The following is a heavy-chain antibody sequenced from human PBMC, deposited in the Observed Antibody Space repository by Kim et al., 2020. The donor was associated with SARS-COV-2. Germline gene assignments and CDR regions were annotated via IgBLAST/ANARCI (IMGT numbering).Heavy chain of an antibody. J-gene: IGHJ5*02. CDR2: IIPIFGTA. V-gene: IGHV1-69*13. CDR1: GGTFSSYA. CDR3: ADSSSWYNWFDP. D-gene: IGHD6-13*01. Sequence: SVKVSCKASGGTFSSYAISWVRQAPGQGLEWMGGIIPIFGTANDAQKFQGRVTITADESTSTAYMELSSLRSEDTAVYYCADSSSWYNWFDPWGQGTLVTVSS.